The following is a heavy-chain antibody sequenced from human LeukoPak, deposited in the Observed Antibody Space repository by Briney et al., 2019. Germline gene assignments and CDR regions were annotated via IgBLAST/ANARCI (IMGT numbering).Heavy chain of an antibody. V-gene: IGHV4-34*01. CDR3: ARGRQDVNMILVVMAGVSYYLDV. CDR2: MSPSGSS. Sequence: SETLSLTCTVSGGSISSYYWSWIRQTSGKGLEWIGEMSPSGSSNYNPSLKSRVTISVDTSKNQFSLKLRSVTAADTAVYYCARGRQDVNMILVVMAGVSYYLDVWSKGTTVTVS. D-gene: IGHD3-22*01. CDR1: GGSISSYY. J-gene: IGHJ6*03.